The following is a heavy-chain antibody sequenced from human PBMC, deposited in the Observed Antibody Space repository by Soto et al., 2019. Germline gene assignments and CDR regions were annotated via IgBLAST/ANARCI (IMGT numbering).Heavy chain of an antibody. D-gene: IGHD6-6*01. V-gene: IGHV1-24*01. J-gene: IGHJ4*02. CDR2: FDPDDGET. Sequence: GASVKVSCKVSGYTLTDLSIHWVRQAPGKGLEWMGCFDPDDGETNYAQKFQGRVTMTADTSTDTAYMELSSLRSEDTAVYYCATDFNLYSSSNDWGQGTLVTVSS. CDR3: ATDFNLYSSSND. CDR1: GYTLTDLS.